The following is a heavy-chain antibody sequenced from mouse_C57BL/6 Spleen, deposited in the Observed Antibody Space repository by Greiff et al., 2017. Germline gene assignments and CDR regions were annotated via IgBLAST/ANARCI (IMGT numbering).Heavy chain of an antibody. D-gene: IGHD2-4*01. Sequence: QVQLQQSGAELARPGASVKMSCKASGYTFTSYTMHWVKQRPGQGLEWIGYINPSSGYTKYNQKFKDKATLTADKSSSTAYMQLSSLTSEDSAVYYCAIYDYDLAWFAYWGQGTLVTVSA. V-gene: IGHV1-4*01. CDR1: GYTFTSYT. CDR2: INPSSGYT. J-gene: IGHJ3*01. CDR3: AIYDYDLAWFAY.